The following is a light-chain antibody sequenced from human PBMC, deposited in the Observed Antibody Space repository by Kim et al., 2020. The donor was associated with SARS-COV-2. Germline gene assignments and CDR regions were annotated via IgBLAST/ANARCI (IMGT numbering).Light chain of an antibody. CDR3: QQSYSIPYT. CDR2: GAS. Sequence: SAAVGDRVIITCRASQSISKYLNWYQQKPGKAPKIVVYGASSLKSGVPSRFSGSSAGTDFTLTISSLQPEDFATYYCQQSYSIPYTFGQGTKLEI. CDR1: QSISKY. J-gene: IGKJ2*01. V-gene: IGKV1-39*01.